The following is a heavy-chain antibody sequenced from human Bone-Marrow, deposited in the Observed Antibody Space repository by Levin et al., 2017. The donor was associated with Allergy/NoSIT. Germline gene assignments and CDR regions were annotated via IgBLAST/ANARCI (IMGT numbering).Heavy chain of an antibody. CDR2: SGST. Sequence: SETLSLTCTVSGGSISSSTYYWGWIRQSPEKGLEWIGTSGSTYYNPSLKSRVTISVDTSKNQFSLSLTSVTAADTAIYYCVRSGYYYPDYWGQGTLVTVSS. CDR3: VRSGYYYPDY. CDR1: GGSISSSTYY. V-gene: IGHV4-39*01. J-gene: IGHJ4*02. D-gene: IGHD3-3*01.